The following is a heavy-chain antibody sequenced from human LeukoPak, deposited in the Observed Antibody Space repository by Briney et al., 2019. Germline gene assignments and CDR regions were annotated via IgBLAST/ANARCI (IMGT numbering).Heavy chain of an antibody. J-gene: IGHJ4*02. CDR3: ARESSSWYGFWDY. D-gene: IGHD3-3*01. Sequence: ASVKVSCKASGGTFSSYAISWVRQAPGQGLEWMGGIIPIFGTANYARKFQGRVTITTDESTSTAYMELSSLRSEDTAVYYCARESSSWYGFWDYWGQGTLVTVSS. CDR1: GGTFSSYA. CDR2: IIPIFGTA. V-gene: IGHV1-69*05.